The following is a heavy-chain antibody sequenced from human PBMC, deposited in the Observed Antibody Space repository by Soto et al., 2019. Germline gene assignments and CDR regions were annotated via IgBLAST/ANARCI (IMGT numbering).Heavy chain of an antibody. V-gene: IGHV1-69*13. CDR2: IIPIFGTA. J-gene: IGHJ6*02. D-gene: IGHD6-13*01. CDR1: GGTFSSYA. CDR3: ARTEKYDSSSWYGYYYYGMDV. Sequence: GASVKVSCKASGGTFSSYAISWVRQAPGQGLEWMGGIIPIFGTANYAQKFQGRVTITADESTSTAYMELSSLRSEDTAVYYCARTEKYDSSSWYGYYYYGMDVWGQGTTVTVSS.